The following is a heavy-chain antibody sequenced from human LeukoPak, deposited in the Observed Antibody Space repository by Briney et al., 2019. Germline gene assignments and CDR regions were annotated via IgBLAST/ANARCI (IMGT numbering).Heavy chain of an antibody. Sequence: GGSLRLSCAASGFTFSSYGMSWVRQAPGKGLEWVSAISGSGGSTYYADSVKGRFTISRDNSKNTLYLQMNSLKTEDTAVYYCTTTSHYYDSSGYPYDYWGQGTLVTVSS. V-gene: IGHV3-23*01. D-gene: IGHD3-22*01. CDR3: TTTSHYYDSSGYPYDY. J-gene: IGHJ4*02. CDR2: ISGSGGST. CDR1: GFTFSSYG.